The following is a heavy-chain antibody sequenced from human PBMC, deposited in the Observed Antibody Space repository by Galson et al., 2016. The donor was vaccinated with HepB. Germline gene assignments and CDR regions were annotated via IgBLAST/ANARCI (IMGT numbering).Heavy chain of an antibody. CDR2: IDPSDSYI. D-gene: IGHD4-23*01. V-gene: IGHV5-10-1*01. Sequence: QSGAEVKKPGESLRISCKGSGYTFASYWIRWVRQMPGKGLEWMGRIDPSDSYISYSPSFQGHVTISADKSISTAYLQWSSLKASDTAMYYCARRGYPRGGNFLSYYYGMDVWGQGTTVTVSS. CDR1: GYTFASYW. CDR3: ARRGYPRGGNFLSYYYGMDV. J-gene: IGHJ6*02.